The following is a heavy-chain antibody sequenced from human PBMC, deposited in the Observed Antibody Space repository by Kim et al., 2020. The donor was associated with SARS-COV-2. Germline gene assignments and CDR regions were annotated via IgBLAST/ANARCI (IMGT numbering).Heavy chain of an antibody. V-gene: IGHV5-51*01. CDR3: ARTGRFLEWLPGVRFDP. J-gene: IGHJ5*02. CDR1: GYSFTSYW. CDR2: IYPGDSDT. D-gene: IGHD3-3*01. Sequence: GESLKISCKGSGYSFTSYWIGWVRQMPGKGLEWMGIIYPGDSDTRYSPSFQGQVTISADKSISTAYLQWSSLKASDTAMYYCARTGRFLEWLPGVRFDPWGQGTLVTVSS.